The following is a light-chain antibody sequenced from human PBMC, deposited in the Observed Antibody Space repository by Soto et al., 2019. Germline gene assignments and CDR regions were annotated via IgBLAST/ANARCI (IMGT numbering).Light chain of an antibody. CDR2: DVN. V-gene: IGLV2-14*03. J-gene: IGLJ1*01. Sequence: QSVLTQPASVSGSPGQSITISCTGTSSDVGRYNYVSWYQQHPGKAPKVMIYDVNNRPSGVSNRFSGSKSGNTASLTISGLQAEDEAHYYCSSYTSSGTPFVFGTGTKVTVL. CDR3: SSYTSSGTPFV. CDR1: SSDVGRYNY.